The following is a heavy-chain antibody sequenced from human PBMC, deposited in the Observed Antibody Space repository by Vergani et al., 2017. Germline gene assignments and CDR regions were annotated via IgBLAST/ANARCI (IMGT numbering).Heavy chain of an antibody. V-gene: IGHV3-7*01. CDR3: ARDSRLGMVVAATVFDY. Sequence: EVQLVESGGGLVQPGGSLRLSCAASGFTFSTYWMSCVRQAPGKGLEWVANIKQDGSEKSYVDSVKGRFTISRDNAKNSLYLQMNSLRAEDTAVYYCARDSRLGMVVAATVFDYWGQGTLVTVSS. CDR1: GFTFSTYW. J-gene: IGHJ4*02. D-gene: IGHD2-15*01. CDR2: IKQDGSEK.